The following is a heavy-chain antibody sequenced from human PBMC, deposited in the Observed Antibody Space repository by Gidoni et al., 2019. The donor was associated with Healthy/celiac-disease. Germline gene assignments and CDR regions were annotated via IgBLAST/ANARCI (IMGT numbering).Heavy chain of an antibody. Sequence: EVQLLESGGGLVQPGGSLRLSCAASGFTFSSYAMSWVRQPPGKGLEWVSDISGSGGSTYYEDAVKGRCTISRDNSKNTLDLQMNSMRAEDTAVYYCAKDRGTRGSYFDYWGQGTLVTVSS. J-gene: IGHJ4*02. CDR2: ISGSGGST. CDR3: AKDRGTRGSYFDY. V-gene: IGHV3-23*01. D-gene: IGHD3-16*01. CDR1: GFTFSSYA.